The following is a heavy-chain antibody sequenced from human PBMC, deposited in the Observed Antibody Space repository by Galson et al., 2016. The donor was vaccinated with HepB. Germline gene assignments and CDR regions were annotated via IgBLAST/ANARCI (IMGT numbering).Heavy chain of an antibody. D-gene: IGHD6-19*01. J-gene: IGHJ5*02. CDR2: IYSGGST. V-gene: IGHV4-31*03. Sequence: TLSLTCTVSGDSISSGGYYWNWIRQHPGKGLEWVGYIYSGGSTYYNPSLKSRLIISVDTSKNQISLKLSSVTAADTAVYCCARDLSAGRWWFDPWGQGTLVTVSA. CDR1: GDSISSGGYY. CDR3: ARDLSAGRWWFDP.